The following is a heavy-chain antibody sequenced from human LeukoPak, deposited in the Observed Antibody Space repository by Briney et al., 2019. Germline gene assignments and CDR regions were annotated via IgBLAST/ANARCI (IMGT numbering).Heavy chain of an antibody. Sequence: GGSLRLSCAASGFTFSSDGMSSVRQAPGKGGEWVANIKQDGSEKYYVDSGKGRFTISRDNAKNSLYLQMNSLRAHDTAVYYCAREMITFGGADRPFDYWGQGTLVSVSS. D-gene: IGHD3-16*01. CDR3: AREMITFGGADRPFDY. CDR1: GFTFSSDG. V-gene: IGHV3-7*01. J-gene: IGHJ4*02. CDR2: IKQDGSEK.